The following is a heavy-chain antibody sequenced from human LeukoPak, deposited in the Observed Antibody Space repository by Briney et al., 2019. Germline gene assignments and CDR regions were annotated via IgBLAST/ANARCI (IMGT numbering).Heavy chain of an antibody. CDR2: ISYDGSNK. CDR3: AKSRAYYYDSSGLNY. Sequence: GRSLRLSCAASGFTFSSYGMHWVRQAPGKGLEWVAVISYDGSNKNYADSVKGRFTISRDNSKNTLYLQMNSLRAEDTAVYYCAKSRAYYYDSSGLNYWGQGTLVTVSS. J-gene: IGHJ4*02. D-gene: IGHD3-22*01. V-gene: IGHV3-30*18. CDR1: GFTFSSYG.